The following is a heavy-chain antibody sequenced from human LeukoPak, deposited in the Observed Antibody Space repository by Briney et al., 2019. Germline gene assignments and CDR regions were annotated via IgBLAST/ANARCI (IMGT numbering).Heavy chain of an antibody. CDR2: IYTSGST. D-gene: IGHD6-6*01. CDR1: GGSISSYY. V-gene: IGHV4-4*09. CDR3: ARHKFSSSFDY. J-gene: IGHJ4*02. Sequence: SATLSLTCTVSGGSISSYYWSWIRQPPGKGLEWIGYIYTSGSTNYNPSLKSRVTISVDTSKNQFSLKLSPVTAADTAVYYCARHKFSSSFDYWGQGTLVTVSS.